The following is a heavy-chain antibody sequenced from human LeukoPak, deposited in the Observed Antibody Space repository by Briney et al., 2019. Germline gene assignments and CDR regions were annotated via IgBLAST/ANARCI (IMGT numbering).Heavy chain of an antibody. V-gene: IGHV4-34*01. Sequence: SETLSLTCAVYGGSFSGYYWSWIRQPPGKGLEWIGEINHSGSTNYNPSLKSRVTISVDTSKNQFPLKLSSVTAADTAVYYCARGPTWVRRIAAADPFRYWGQGTLVTVSS. J-gene: IGHJ4*02. D-gene: IGHD6-13*01. CDR2: INHSGST. CDR1: GGSFSGYY. CDR3: ARGPTWVRRIAAADPFRY.